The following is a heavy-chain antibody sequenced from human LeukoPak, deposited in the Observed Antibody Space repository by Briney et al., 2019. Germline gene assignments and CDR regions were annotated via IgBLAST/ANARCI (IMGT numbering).Heavy chain of an antibody. D-gene: IGHD6-13*01. Sequence: GSLRLSCAASGFTFSSYAMHWVRQAPGKGLEWVAVISYDGSNKYYADSVKGRFTISRDNSKNTLYLQMNSLRAEDTAVYYCARDLEGIAAAGPFDYWGQGTLVTVSS. J-gene: IGHJ4*02. V-gene: IGHV3-30-3*01. CDR2: ISYDGSNK. CDR3: ARDLEGIAAAGPFDY. CDR1: GFTFSSYA.